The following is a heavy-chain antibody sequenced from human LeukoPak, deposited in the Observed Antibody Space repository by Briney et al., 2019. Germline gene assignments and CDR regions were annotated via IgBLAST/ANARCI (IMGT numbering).Heavy chain of an antibody. CDR2: IYYSGST. J-gene: IGHJ4*02. Sequence: PSETLSLTCTVSGGSISSGVYYWSWIRQHPGKGLEWIGYIYYSGSTYYNPSLKSRVTISVDTSKNQFSLKLSSVTAADTAVYYCARDAGTSQEVDYWGQGTLVTVSS. D-gene: IGHD1-1*01. CDR3: ARDAGTSQEVDY. V-gene: IGHV4-31*03. CDR1: GGSISSGVYY.